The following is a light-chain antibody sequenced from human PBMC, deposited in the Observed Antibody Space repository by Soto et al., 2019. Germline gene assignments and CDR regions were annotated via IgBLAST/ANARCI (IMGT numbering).Light chain of an antibody. V-gene: IGKV3-15*01. CDR3: QQDNNWPPPT. J-gene: IGKJ4*01. Sequence: EIVMTQSPATLSVSPGERATLSCRASQSVSSNLAWYQQKPGQAPRLLIYGASTRATGIPARFSGSGSGTEFTLTISSLQSEDFAVYYCQQDNNWPPPTFGGGTKLEIK. CDR2: GAS. CDR1: QSVSSN.